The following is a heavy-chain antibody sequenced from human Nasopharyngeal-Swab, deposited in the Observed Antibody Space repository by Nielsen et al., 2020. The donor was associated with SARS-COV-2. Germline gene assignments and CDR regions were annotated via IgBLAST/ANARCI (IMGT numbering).Heavy chain of an antibody. Sequence: VRQMPGKELEWVSYISSSSSTIYYTDSVKGRFTISRDNAKNSLYLQMNSLRAEDTAVYYCARDLNPSYSRAFDYWGRGTLVTVSS. V-gene: IGHV3-48*04. CDR3: ARDLNPSYSRAFDY. CDR2: ISSSSSTI. D-gene: IGHD6-13*01. J-gene: IGHJ4*02.